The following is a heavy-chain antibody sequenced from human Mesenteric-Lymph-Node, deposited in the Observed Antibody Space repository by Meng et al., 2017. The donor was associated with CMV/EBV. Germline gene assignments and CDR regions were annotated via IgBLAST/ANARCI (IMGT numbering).Heavy chain of an antibody. CDR1: GGSISISSFF. Sequence: GSLRLSCTVSGGSISISSFFWGWIRQSPGKGLEWIGSVWYTGRTFYNPSFTSRVAISVDTSKNHFSLSLRSVTAADTAVYYCARSAVGATGGWFDPWGQGTLVTVSS. CDR2: VWYTGRT. CDR3: ARSAVGATGGWFDP. V-gene: IGHV4-39*02. D-gene: IGHD1-26*01. J-gene: IGHJ5*02.